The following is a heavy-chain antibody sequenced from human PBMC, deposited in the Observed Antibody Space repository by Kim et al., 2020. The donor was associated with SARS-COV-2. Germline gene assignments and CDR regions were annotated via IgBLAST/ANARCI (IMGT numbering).Heavy chain of an antibody. J-gene: IGHJ4*02. CDR3: AKDHPGGGWPTFEH. D-gene: IGHD2-21*01. V-gene: IGHV3-23*01. Sequence: YADAVKGRFTISRDTSRNMVYLQLNNLRVEDTALYYCAKDHPGGGWPTFEHWGQGTLVTVSS.